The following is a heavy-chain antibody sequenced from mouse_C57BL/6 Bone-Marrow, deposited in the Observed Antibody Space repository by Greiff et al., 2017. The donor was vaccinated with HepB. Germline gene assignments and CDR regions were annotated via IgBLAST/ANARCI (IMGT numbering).Heavy chain of an antibody. CDR2: IYWDDDK. CDR3: ARKDGYDYDRFAY. D-gene: IGHD2-4*01. Sequence: QVQLKQSGPGILQSSQTLSLTCSFSGFSLSTSGMGVSWIRQPSGKGLEWLAHIYWDDDKRYNPSLKSRLTISKDTSRNQVFLKITSVDTADTATYYCARKDGYDYDRFAYWGQGTLVTVSA. CDR1: GFSLSTSGMG. V-gene: IGHV8-12*01. J-gene: IGHJ3*01.